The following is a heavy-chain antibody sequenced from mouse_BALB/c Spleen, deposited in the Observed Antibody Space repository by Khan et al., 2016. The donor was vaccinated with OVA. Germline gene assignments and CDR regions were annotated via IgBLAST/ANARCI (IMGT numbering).Heavy chain of an antibody. V-gene: IGHV5-6-5*01. CDR3: ARDYWFVY. CDR1: GFTFSNYG. J-gene: IGHJ3*01. CDR2: ISSGSNT. Sequence: EVHLVESGGGLVKPGGSLKVSCAASGFTFSNYGMSWVRQTPEKRMDWVASISSGSNTYYIDSVKGRFPISSDNVRNILYLQMSSLRVEDTAMYYCARDYWFVYWGQGTLVTVSA.